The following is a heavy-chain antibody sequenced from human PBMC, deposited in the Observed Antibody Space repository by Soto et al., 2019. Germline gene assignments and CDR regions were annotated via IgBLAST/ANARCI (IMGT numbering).Heavy chain of an antibody. CDR3: AHSRCGGDCLQSYSSHYYYGMDV. Sequence: QITLKESGPTLVRPTQTLTLTCTFSGFSLSTSGVGVGWIRQPPGKALEWLALIYWDDDKRYSPSLKSRLTITKDNSKNQVVLTMTNIDPVDTATYYCAHSRCGGDCLQSYSSHYYYGMDVWGQGTTVTVSS. V-gene: IGHV2-5*02. J-gene: IGHJ6*02. D-gene: IGHD2-21*02. CDR2: IYWDDDK. CDR1: GFSLSTSGVG.